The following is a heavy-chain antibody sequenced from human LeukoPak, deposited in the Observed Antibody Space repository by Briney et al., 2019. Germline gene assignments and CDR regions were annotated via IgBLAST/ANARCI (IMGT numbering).Heavy chain of an antibody. J-gene: IGHJ4*02. V-gene: IGHV3-23*01. CDR2: ISGSGGST. CDR1: GFTFDDYA. D-gene: IGHD3-3*01. CDR3: AEVHLPRFLEWSIGRTGAKDGFDY. Sequence: PGGSLRLSCAASGFTFDDYAMHWVRQAPGKGLEWVSGISGSGGSTYYADSVRGRFTISRDNPKNTLYLQMNSLRAEDTAVYYCAEVHLPRFLEWSIGRTGAKDGFDYWGQGTLVTVSS.